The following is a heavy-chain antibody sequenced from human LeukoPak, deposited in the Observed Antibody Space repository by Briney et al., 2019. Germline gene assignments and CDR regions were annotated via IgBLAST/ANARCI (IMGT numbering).Heavy chain of an antibody. CDR2: IYPGDSDT. CDR3: ARHQIVGATRSPFDY. J-gene: IGHJ4*02. Sequence: PGESLKISFKGSGYSFATYWIGWVRQTPEKGLEWMGIIYPGDSDTRYSPSFQGQVTISADKSINTAYLQWSSLKASDTAMYCCARHQIVGATRSPFDYWGQGTLVTVSS. CDR1: GYSFATYW. V-gene: IGHV5-51*01. D-gene: IGHD1-26*01.